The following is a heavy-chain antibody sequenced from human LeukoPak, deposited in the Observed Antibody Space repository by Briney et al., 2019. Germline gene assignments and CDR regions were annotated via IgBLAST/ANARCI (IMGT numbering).Heavy chain of an antibody. J-gene: IGHJ4*02. CDR2: ISAYNGNT. CDR3: ARLGRREITKVRGDEFDY. CDR1: GYTFTSYG. Sequence: ASVKVSCKASGYTFTSYGISRVRQAPGQGLEWMGWISAYNGNTNYAQKFQGRVTITTDESTSTAYMKLSSLRSEDTAVYYCARLGRREITKVRGDEFDYWGQGTLVTVSS. D-gene: IGHD3-10*01. V-gene: IGHV1-18*01.